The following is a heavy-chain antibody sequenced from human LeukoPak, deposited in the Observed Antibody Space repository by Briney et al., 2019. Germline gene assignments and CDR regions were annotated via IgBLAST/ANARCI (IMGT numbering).Heavy chain of an antibody. CDR1: GFTFSSYA. CDR2: ISGSGGST. J-gene: IGHJ1*01. CDR3: AKAHTVVTPIEYFQH. D-gene: IGHD4-23*01. V-gene: IGHV3-23*01. Sequence: GGSLRLSCAASGFTFSSYAMSWVRQAPGKGLEWVSAISGSGGSTYYADSVKGRFTIPRDNSKNTLYLQMNSLRAEDTAVYYCAKAHTVVTPIEYFQHWGQGTLVTVSS.